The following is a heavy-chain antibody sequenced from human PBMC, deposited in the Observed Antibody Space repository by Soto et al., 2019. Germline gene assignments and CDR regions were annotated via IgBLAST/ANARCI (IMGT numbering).Heavy chain of an antibody. J-gene: IGHJ6*02. CDR1: GFSLSTTGVG. CDR3: VQSRCGGDCLQSYSSHSYYGLDV. Sequence: QITLKESGPTLVKPTQTLTLTCSFSGFSLSTTGVGVGWIRQPPGKALEWLALIYWDDDKRYNPSLNSRLTITKDTSKTQVGLAMTNMDPVDTATYYCVQSRCGGDCLQSYSSHSYYGLDVWGQGTTVTVSS. V-gene: IGHV2-5*02. CDR2: IYWDDDK. D-gene: IGHD2-21*02.